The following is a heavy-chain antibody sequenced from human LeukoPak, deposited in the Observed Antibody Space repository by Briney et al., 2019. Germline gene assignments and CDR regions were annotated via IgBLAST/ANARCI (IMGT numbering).Heavy chain of an antibody. CDR1: GFTFSSYG. D-gene: IGHD4-17*01. V-gene: IGHV3-33*01. CDR2: IWYDGSNK. J-gene: IGHJ4*02. Sequence: GGSLRLSCAASGFTFSSYGMHWVRQAPGRGLEWVAVIWYDGSNKYYADSVKGRFTISRDNSKNTLYLQMNSLRAEDTAVYYCAREPNGDYAIDYWGQGTLVTVSS. CDR3: AREPNGDYAIDY.